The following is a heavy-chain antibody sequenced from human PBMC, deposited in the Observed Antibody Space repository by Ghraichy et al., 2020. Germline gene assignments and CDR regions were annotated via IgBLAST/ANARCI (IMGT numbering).Heavy chain of an antibody. Sequence: GGSLRLSCAASGFTFSSYWMSGVRQAPGKGLEGVANIKQDGSEKYYVDSVKGRFTISRDNAKNSLYLQMNSLRAEDTAVYYCARDEGNYGENHFDYWGQGTLVTVSS. D-gene: IGHD4-17*01. V-gene: IGHV3-7*04. CDR1: GFTFSSYW. J-gene: IGHJ4*02. CDR2: IKQDGSEK. CDR3: ARDEGNYGENHFDY.